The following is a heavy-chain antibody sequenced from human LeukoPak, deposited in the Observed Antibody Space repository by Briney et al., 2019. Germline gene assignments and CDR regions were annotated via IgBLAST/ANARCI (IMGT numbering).Heavy chain of an antibody. D-gene: IGHD3-9*01. CDR3: GRISLAGYAPISGSFDY. J-gene: IGHJ4*02. V-gene: IGHV4-39*06. CDR1: GGSISSSSYY. Sequence: SETLSLTCTVSGGSISSSSYYWGRIRQPPGKGRVWIGSIYCSGSTYYNPALRSRVTISVDTYKTQFPLKLSRVTCADTAVYSCGRISLAGYAPISGSFDYWGQGSLVTVSS. CDR2: IYCSGST.